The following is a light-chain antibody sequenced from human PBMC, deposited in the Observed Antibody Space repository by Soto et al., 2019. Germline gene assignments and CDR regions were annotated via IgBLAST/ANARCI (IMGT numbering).Light chain of an antibody. J-gene: IGKJ1*01. CDR2: GAS. Sequence: EIVMTQSPATLSVSPGERATLSCRASQSGSSNLAWYQRKPGQAPRLLIYGASTRSTGIPARFSGSGSGTEFTLTISSLQSEDFAVYYCQQYNNWPLTFGQGTKVEIK. CDR3: QQYNNWPLT. CDR1: QSGSSN. V-gene: IGKV3-15*01.